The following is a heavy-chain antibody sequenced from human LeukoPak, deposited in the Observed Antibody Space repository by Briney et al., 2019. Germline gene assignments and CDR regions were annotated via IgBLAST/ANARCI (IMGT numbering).Heavy chain of an antibody. CDR3: AKGSYSSSPRYYYYGMDV. CDR2: ISGSGGST. Sequence: PGGSLRLSCAASGFTFSSYAMSWVRQAPGKGLEWVSAISGSGGSTYYADSVKGRFTISRDNSKNTLYLQMNSLRAEDTAVYYCAKGSYSSSPRYYYYGMDVWGQGTTVTVSS. V-gene: IGHV3-23*01. CDR1: GFTFSSYA. J-gene: IGHJ6*02. D-gene: IGHD6-13*01.